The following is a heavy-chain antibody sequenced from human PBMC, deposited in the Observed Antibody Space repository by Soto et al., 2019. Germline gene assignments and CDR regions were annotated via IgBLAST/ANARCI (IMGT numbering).Heavy chain of an antibody. V-gene: IGHV1-69*12. J-gene: IGHJ2*01. CDR3: ARAQYSSSSSPDWYFDL. CDR2: IIPIFGTA. D-gene: IGHD6-6*01. CDR1: RGTFSSYA. Sequence: QVQLVQSGAEVKKPGSSVKVSCKASRGTFSSYAISWVRQAPGQGLEWMGGIIPIFGTANYAQKFQGRVTITAYESTSTAYMELSSLRSEDTAVYYCARAQYSSSSSPDWYFDLWGRGTLVTVSS.